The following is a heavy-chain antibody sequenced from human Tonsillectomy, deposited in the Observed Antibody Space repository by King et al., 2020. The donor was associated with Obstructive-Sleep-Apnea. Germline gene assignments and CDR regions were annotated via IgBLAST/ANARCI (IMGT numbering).Heavy chain of an antibody. CDR2: ISYDGSNK. Sequence: QLVESGGGVVQPGRSLRLSCAASGFTFSSYAMHWVRQAPGKGLEWVAVISYDGSNKYYADSVKGRFTISRDNSKNTLYLQMNSLRAEDTAVYYCARDRDCSGGSCYSGYYYYGMDVWGQGTTVTVSS. J-gene: IGHJ6*02. D-gene: IGHD2-15*01. CDR1: GFTFSSYA. V-gene: IGHV3-30-3*01. CDR3: ARDRDCSGGSCYSGYYYYGMDV.